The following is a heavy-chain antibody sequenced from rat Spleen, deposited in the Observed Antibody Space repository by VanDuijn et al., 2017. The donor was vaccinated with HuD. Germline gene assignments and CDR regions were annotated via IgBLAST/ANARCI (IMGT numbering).Heavy chain of an antibody. Sequence: EVQLVESGGGLVQPGRSMKLSCGASGFTFSDYYMAWVRQAPKKGLEWVASISYEGSSTYYGDSVKGRFTISRDNAKSTLYLQISSLRSEDTATYYCARQEDYGGYSRDYFGYWGQGVVVTVSS. CDR2: ISYEGSST. V-gene: IGHV5-22*01. CDR1: GFTFSDYY. D-gene: IGHD1-11*01. CDR3: ARQEDYGGYSRDYFGY. J-gene: IGHJ2*01.